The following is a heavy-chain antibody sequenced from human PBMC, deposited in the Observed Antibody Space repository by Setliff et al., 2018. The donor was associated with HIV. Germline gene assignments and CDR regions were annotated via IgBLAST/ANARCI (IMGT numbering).Heavy chain of an antibody. V-gene: IGHV3-9*01. CDR3: AKDNGDGSGSSNDY. J-gene: IGHJ4*02. Sequence: PGGSLRLSCAASGFTFDDYAMHWVRQAPGKGLEWVSGISWNSGSIGYADSVKGRFTISRDNAKNSLYLQMNSLRAEDTALYYCAKDNGDGSGSSNDYWGQGTLVTVSS. CDR2: ISWNSGSI. D-gene: IGHD3-10*01. CDR1: GFTFDDYA.